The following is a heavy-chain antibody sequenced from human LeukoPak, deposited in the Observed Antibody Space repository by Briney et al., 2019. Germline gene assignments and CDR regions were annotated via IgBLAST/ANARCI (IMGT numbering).Heavy chain of an antibody. CDR2: IRVKADNYAT. CDR1: GFTFSGFA. J-gene: IGHJ4*02. Sequence: GGSLTLSCAASGFTFSGFAMQWVRQASGKGLEGVARIRVKADNYATVYAPSVQYRFTISRDDSKNTLYLQMTSLKTDDTAVYYCTTHDRNWGSSEYWGQGTLVTVSS. V-gene: IGHV3-73*01. D-gene: IGHD7-27*01. CDR3: TTHDRNWGSSEY.